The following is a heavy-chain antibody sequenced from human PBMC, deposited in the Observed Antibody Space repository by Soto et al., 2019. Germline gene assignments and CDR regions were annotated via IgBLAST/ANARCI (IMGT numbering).Heavy chain of an antibody. CDR2: IIPILGIA. D-gene: IGHD2-15*01. V-gene: IGHV1-69*02. CDR1: GGTFSSYT. Sequence: SVKVSCKASGGTFSSYTISWVRQAPGQGLEWMGRIIPILGIANYAQKFQGRVTITADKSTSTAYMELSSLRSEDTAVYYFARTYCSGGSCYEIDYWGQGTLVTVSS. J-gene: IGHJ4*02. CDR3: ARTYCSGGSCYEIDY.